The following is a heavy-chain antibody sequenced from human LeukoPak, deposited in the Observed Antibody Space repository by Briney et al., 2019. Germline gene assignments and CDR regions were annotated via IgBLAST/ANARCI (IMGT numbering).Heavy chain of an antibody. CDR2: LSGSGSTT. D-gene: IGHD3-16*01. J-gene: IGHJ4*02. Sequence: PGGSLRLSCAASGFAFSSYAMSWVRQAPGKGLEWVSGLSGSGSTTYDADSVKGRFTISRDNSKNTLYLQMNSLRAEDTAVYYCAKGWGYFDYWGQGTLVTVSS. CDR3: AKGWGYFDY. CDR1: GFAFSSYA. V-gene: IGHV3-23*01.